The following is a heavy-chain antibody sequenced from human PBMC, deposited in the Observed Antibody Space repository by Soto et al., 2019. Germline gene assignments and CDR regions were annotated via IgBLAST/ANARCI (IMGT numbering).Heavy chain of an antibody. CDR2: IYYSGST. CDR3: AGGGGRDFWSGAMIDY. V-gene: IGHV4-31*03. J-gene: IGHJ4*02. Sequence: PSETLSLTCTVSGGSISSGGYYWSWIRQHPGKGLEWIGYIYYSGSTYYNPSLKSRVTISVDTSKNQFSLKLSSVTAADTAVYYCAGGGGRDFWSGAMIDYWGQGTLVTVSS. CDR1: GGSISSGGYY. D-gene: IGHD3-3*01.